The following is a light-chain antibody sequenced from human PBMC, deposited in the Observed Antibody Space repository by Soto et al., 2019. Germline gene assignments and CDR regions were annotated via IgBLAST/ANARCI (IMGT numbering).Light chain of an antibody. J-gene: IGKJ4*01. CDR1: QSVSSSY. CDR2: GAS. CDR3: QPRGT. Sequence: EIVLTQSPGTLSLSPGERATLSCRASQSVSSSYLAWYQQKPGQAPRLLIYGASSRATGIPDRFSGSGSGTDFTLTISRLEPEDFAVYYCQPRGTFGGGTKVEIK. V-gene: IGKV3-20*01.